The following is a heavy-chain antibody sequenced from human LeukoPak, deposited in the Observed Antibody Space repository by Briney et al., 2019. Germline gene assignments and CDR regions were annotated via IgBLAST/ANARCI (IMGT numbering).Heavy chain of an antibody. CDR1: GFTFSSYA. J-gene: IGHJ4*02. V-gene: IGHV3-30-3*01. CDR3: ARDTYSSPRLFDY. Sequence: GGSLRLSCAAPGFTFSSYAMHWVRQAPGKGLEWVAVISYDGSNKYYADSVKGRFTISRDNSRNTLYLQMNSLRAEDTAVYYCARDTYSSPRLFDYWGQGTLVTVSP. D-gene: IGHD6-19*01. CDR2: ISYDGSNK.